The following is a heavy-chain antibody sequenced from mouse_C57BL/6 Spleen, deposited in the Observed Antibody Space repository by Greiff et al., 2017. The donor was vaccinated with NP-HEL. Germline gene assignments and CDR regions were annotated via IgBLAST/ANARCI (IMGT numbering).Heavy chain of an antibody. CDR3: ARNGYYVDYYAMDY. J-gene: IGHJ4*01. Sequence: EVKLQESGPGLVKPSQSLSLTCSVTGYSITSGYYWNWIRQFPGNKLEWMGYISYDGSNNYNPSLKNRISITRDTSKNQFFLKLNSVTTEDTATYYDARNGYYVDYYAMDYWGQGTSVTVSS. V-gene: IGHV3-6*01. D-gene: IGHD2-3*01. CDR2: ISYDGSN. CDR1: GYSITSGYY.